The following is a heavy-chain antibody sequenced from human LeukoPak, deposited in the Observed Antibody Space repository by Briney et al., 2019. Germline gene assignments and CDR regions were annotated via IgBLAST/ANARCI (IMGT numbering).Heavy chain of an antibody. CDR2: ISGSDGST. CDR3: TKEVVEAAQGYFSSAMDV. D-gene: IGHD2-2*01. Sequence: GGSLRLSCAASGFIFSYYAMSWVRQAPGSGLEWVSTISGSDGSTYYADSVKGRFTISRDNSKNTLYLQMNSLRAEDTAGYYCTKEVVEAAQGYFSSAMDVWGQGTTVTVSS. V-gene: IGHV3-23*01. J-gene: IGHJ6*02. CDR1: GFIFSYYA.